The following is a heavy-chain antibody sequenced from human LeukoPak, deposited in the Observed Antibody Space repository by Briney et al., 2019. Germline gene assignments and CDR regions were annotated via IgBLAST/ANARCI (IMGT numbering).Heavy chain of an antibody. CDR3: ARGGQPMTTVTTGKSEYFQH. CDR1: GGSISSGSYY. D-gene: IGHD4-17*01. V-gene: IGHV4-61*02. J-gene: IGHJ1*01. Sequence: SSQTLSLTCTVSGGSISSGSYYWSWIRQPAGKGLEWIGRIYTSGSTNYNPSLKSRVTMSVDTSKNQFSLKLSSVTAADTAAYYCARGGQPMTTVTTGKSEYFQHWGQGTLVTVSS. CDR2: IYTSGST.